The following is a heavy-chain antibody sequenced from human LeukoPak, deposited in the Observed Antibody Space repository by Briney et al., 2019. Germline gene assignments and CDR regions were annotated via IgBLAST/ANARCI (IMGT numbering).Heavy chain of an antibody. CDR1: GYTFTGYY. D-gene: IGHD1-26*01. V-gene: IGHV1-18*04. Sequence: ASVKVSCKASGYTFTGYYMHWVRQAPGQGLEWMGWISAYNGNTNYAQKLQGRVTMTTDTSTSTAYMELRSLRSDDTAVYYCARDTSESGSFLSLSDYWGQGTLVTVSS. CDR2: ISAYNGNT. CDR3: ARDTSESGSFLSLSDY. J-gene: IGHJ4*02.